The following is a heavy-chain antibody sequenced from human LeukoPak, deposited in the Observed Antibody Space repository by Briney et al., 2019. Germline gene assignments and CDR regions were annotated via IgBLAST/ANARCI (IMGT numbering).Heavy chain of an antibody. Sequence: PGGSLRLSCAASGFTFSSYAMHWVRQAPGKGLEWVAVISYDGSNKKYGDSVKGRFTISRDNSKNTLDLQMNSLRAEDTAVYYCAREDSSGLDYWGQGTLVTVSS. D-gene: IGHD6-19*01. J-gene: IGHJ4*02. CDR2: ISYDGSNK. CDR3: AREDSSGLDY. V-gene: IGHV3-30*04. CDR1: GFTFSSYA.